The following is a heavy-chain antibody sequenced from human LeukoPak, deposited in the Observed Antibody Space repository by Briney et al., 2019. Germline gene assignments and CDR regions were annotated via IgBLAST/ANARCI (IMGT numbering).Heavy chain of an antibody. CDR1: GYTLTELS. J-gene: IGHJ6*03. V-gene: IGHV1-24*01. CDR2: FDPEDGET. D-gene: IGHD6-19*01. Sequence: GASVKVSCKVSGYTLTELSMHWVRQAPGKGLEWMGGFDPEDGETIYAQKFQGRVTMTEDTSTDTAYMELSSLTSEDTAVYYCARPSSGWYGDKYYYYYMDVWGKGTTVTVSS. CDR3: ARPSSGWYGDKYYYYYMDV.